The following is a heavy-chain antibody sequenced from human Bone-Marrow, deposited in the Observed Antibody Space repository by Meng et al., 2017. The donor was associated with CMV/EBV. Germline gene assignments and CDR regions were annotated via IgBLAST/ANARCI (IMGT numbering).Heavy chain of an antibody. Sequence: GESLKISCAASGFTFRKYTMNWVRRAPGKGLEWVSSISSNGGTIQYSDSVKGRFTISRDNAKNTLYLQMNSLRAEDTAVYYCASFGPSSGWFRGPYYFDYWGQGTLVTVSS. CDR3: ASFGPSSGWFRGPYYFDY. V-gene: IGHV3-21*01. CDR1: GFTFRKYT. CDR2: ISSNGGTI. D-gene: IGHD6-19*01. J-gene: IGHJ4*02.